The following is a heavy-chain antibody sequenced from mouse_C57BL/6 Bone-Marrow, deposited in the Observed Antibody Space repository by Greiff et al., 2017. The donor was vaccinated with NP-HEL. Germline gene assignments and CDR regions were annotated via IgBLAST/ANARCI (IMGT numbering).Heavy chain of an antibody. Sequence: EVQVVESGGGLVKPGGSLKLSCAASGFTFSSYAMSWVRQTPEKRLEWVATISDGGSYTYYPDNVKGRFTISRDNAKNNLYLQMSHLKSEDTAMYYCARDDDYDGLDYWGQGTTLTVSS. CDR2: ISDGGSYT. V-gene: IGHV5-4*01. J-gene: IGHJ2*01. CDR3: ARDDDYDGLDY. CDR1: GFTFSSYA. D-gene: IGHD2-4*01.